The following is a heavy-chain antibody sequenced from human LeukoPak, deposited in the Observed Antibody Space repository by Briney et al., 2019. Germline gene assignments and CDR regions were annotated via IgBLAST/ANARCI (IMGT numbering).Heavy chain of an antibody. CDR1: GGTFSSYA. J-gene: IGHJ4*02. D-gene: IGHD6-19*01. Sequence: SVKVSCKASGGTFSSYAISWVRQAPGQGLEWMGGIIPIFGTANYAQKFQGRVTITADESTSTAYMELSSLRSEDTAVYYCASGEQWLVHRYDYWGQGTLVTVSS. CDR2: IIPIFGTA. V-gene: IGHV1-69*01. CDR3: ASGEQWLVHRYDY.